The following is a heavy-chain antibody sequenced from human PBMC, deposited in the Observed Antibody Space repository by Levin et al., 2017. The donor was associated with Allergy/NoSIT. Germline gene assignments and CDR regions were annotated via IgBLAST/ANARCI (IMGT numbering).Heavy chain of an antibody. CDR3: ARGTGATDYGMDV. Sequence: LSLTCAASGFTISSNYMSWVRQAPGKGLEWVSVIYSGGSTYYADSVKGRFTISRDNSKNTLYLQMNSLRAEDTAVYYCARGTGATDYGMDVWGQGTTVTVSS. J-gene: IGHJ6*02. V-gene: IGHV3-53*01. CDR2: IYSGGST. D-gene: IGHD1-26*01. CDR1: GFTISSNY.